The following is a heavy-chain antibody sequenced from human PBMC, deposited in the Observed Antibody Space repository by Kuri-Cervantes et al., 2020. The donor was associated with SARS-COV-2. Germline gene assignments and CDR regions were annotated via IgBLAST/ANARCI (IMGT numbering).Heavy chain of an antibody. V-gene: IGHV3-21*01. Sequence: GESLKISCAASGFTFSSYSMNWVRQAPGKGLEWVSSISSSSSYIYYADSVKGRFTISRDNAKNSLYLQMNSLRAEDTAVYYCASDLGILTGYYSHYYYYYGMDVWGQGTTVTVSS. CDR1: GFTFSSYS. CDR2: ISSSSSYI. CDR3: ASDLGILTGYYSHYYYYYGMDV. D-gene: IGHD3-9*01. J-gene: IGHJ6*02.